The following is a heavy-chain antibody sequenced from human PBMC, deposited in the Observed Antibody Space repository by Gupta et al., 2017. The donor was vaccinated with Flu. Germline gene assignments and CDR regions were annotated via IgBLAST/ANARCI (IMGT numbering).Heavy chain of an antibody. D-gene: IGHD5-18*01. CDR3: ARRSPRGYSYGYLDH. V-gene: IGHV4-59*08. J-gene: IGHJ4*02. CDR1: GGSISSYY. Sequence: QVQLQESGPGLVKPSETLSLTCTISGGSISSYYWTWIRQPPGEGLEWIGCIYYNGNTDYNPSLKSRVTISIDTSKNQLSLNLNSVTAADTAVYYCARRSPRGYSYGYLDHWGQGTLATVSS. CDR2: IYYNGNT.